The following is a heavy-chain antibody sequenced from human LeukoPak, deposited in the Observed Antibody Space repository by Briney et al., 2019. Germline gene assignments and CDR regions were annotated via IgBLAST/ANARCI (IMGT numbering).Heavy chain of an antibody. V-gene: IGHV3-48*03. CDR2: ISSSGSTI. J-gene: IGHJ1*01. D-gene: IGHD4-17*01. Sequence: GGSLRLSCAASGFTFSSYEMNWVRQAPGKGLEWVSYISSSGSTIYYADSVKGRFTISRDNAKNSLYLQMNSLRAEDTAVYYCASQDYGDYGPAEYFQHWSQGTLVTVSS. CDR1: GFTFSSYE. CDR3: ASQDYGDYGPAEYFQH.